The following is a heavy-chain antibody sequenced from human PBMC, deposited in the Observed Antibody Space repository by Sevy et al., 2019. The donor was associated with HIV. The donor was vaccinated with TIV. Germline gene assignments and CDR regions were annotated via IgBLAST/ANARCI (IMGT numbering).Heavy chain of an antibody. V-gene: IGHV3-23*01. D-gene: IGHD3-22*01. CDR1: GFTFSNYA. CDR3: ARKYDSSGYFDY. CDR2: ISGSDGSGTKT. J-gene: IGHJ4*02. Sequence: GGSLRLSCAASGFTFSNYAMNWVRQAPGKGLEWVSGISGSDGSGTKTNYADSVKGRFTISRDDSKNSLFLQLNSLRAEDTAIYYCARKYDSSGYFDYWGQGTLVTVSS.